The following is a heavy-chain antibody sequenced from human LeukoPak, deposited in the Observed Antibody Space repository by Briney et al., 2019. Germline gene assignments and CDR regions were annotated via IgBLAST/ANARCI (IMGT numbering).Heavy chain of an antibody. CDR1: GGFISSSSYY. Sequence: PSETLSLTCTVSGGFISSSSYYWGWIRQPPGKGLEWIGNIYYSGSTYYNPSLKSRVTISVDTSKNQFSLKLSSVTAADTAVYFCARRMGSGATYPRTFDYWGQGTLVTVSS. CDR2: IYYSGST. V-gene: IGHV4-39*01. D-gene: IGHD2-8*02. CDR3: ARRMGSGATYPRTFDY. J-gene: IGHJ4*02.